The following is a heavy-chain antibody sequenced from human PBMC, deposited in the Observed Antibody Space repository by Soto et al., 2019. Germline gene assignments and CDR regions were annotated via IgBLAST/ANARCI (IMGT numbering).Heavy chain of an antibody. CDR3: ARLPGVRGVFDGFNV. D-gene: IGHD3-10*01. CDR1: GYSFAGYW. Sequence: GESLKISCKGSGYSFAGYWIGWVRQMPGKGLDWMGVIYPGDSDTRYSPSFHGQVTISADKSISTAYLQWSSLRASDTAMYFCARLPGVRGVFDGFNVWGQGTMVTVSS. V-gene: IGHV5-51*01. CDR2: IYPGDSDT. J-gene: IGHJ3*01.